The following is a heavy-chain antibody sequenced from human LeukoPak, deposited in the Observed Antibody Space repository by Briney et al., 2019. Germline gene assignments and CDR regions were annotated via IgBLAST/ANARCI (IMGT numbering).Heavy chain of an antibody. D-gene: IGHD1-26*01. V-gene: IGHV3-74*01. J-gene: IGHJ5*02. CDR2: INIDGATT. Sequence: GGSLRLSCAASGFTFSGYWMHWVRQAPGKGLEWVSRINIDGATTNYADSVKGRFTISRDNAKNTLHLQMNSLRADDTAMYYCVRGAVGTGVWFDPWGRGTLVTVSS. CDR3: VRGAVGTGVWFDP. CDR1: GFTFSGYW.